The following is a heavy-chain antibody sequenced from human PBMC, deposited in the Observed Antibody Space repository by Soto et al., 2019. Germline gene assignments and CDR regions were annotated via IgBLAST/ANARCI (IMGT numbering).Heavy chain of an antibody. Sequence: EVQLLESGGGLVQPGGSLRLSCAASGFTFSSYAMSWVRQAPGKGLEWVSAISGSGGSTYYADSVKGRFTIPRDNPQNPLYLQMNCLRGDDTAVYYCGKEGYDFWSGYYNFDYWGQGTLVTVSS. CDR2: ISGSGGST. V-gene: IGHV3-23*01. CDR3: GKEGYDFWSGYYNFDY. J-gene: IGHJ4*02. D-gene: IGHD3-3*01. CDR1: GFTFSSYA.